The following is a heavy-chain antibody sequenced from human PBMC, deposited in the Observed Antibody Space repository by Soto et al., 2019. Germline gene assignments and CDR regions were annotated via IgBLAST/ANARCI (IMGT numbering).Heavy chain of an antibody. J-gene: IGHJ6*04. D-gene: IGHD3-10*01. Sequence: PGESLKISCKGSGYSFTSYWISWVRQMPGKGLEWMGRIDHSDSYTNYSPSFQGHVTISADKSISTAYLQWSSLKASDTAMYYCAVVLLWFGELLDQNYYGMDVWGKGTTVTVPS. CDR3: AVVLLWFGELLDQNYYGMDV. V-gene: IGHV5-10-1*01. CDR1: GYSFTSYW. CDR2: IDHSDSYT.